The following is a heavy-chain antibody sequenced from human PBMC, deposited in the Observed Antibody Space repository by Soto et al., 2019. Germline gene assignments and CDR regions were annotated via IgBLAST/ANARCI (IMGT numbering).Heavy chain of an antibody. D-gene: IGHD2-2*01. CDR1: GFTFSGYS. V-gene: IGHV3-48*02. CDR2: ISTYSTTI. J-gene: IGHJ4*02. CDR3: TRYPGDY. Sequence: SGGGVVQPGGSLRLSCAASGFTFSGYSMNWVRQAPGKGLEWVAYISTYSTTIYYADSVKGRFTVSRDNVKNSLSLQMNSLRDEDTAVYYCTRYPGDYWGQGTLVTVSS.